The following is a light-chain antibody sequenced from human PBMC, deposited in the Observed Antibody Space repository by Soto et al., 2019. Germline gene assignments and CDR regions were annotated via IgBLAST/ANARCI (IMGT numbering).Light chain of an antibody. CDR3: QQYSNWPYT. Sequence: EIVMTQSPATLSVSPGERATLSCRASQSVNYNLAWYQQKPGQAPRLLIYGASTRATGIPARFSGSGSGTEFTLTISSLQSEDFAVYYCQQYSNWPYTFGQGTKLEIK. CDR1: QSVNYN. V-gene: IGKV3-15*01. J-gene: IGKJ2*01. CDR2: GAS.